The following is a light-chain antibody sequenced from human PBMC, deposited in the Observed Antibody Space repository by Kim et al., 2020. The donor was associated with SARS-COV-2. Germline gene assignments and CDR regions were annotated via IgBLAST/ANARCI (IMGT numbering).Light chain of an antibody. Sequence: GQSITITCTGTSSDLGGYNYVSWYQHHPGKAPKLIIYDVTYRPSGVSSRFSGSKSYNTASLTIFGLQLEDEADYSCSSYTTSLTRVFGTGTKVTVL. CDR3: SSYTTSLTRV. J-gene: IGLJ1*01. CDR1: SSDLGGYNY. CDR2: DVT. V-gene: IGLV2-14*03.